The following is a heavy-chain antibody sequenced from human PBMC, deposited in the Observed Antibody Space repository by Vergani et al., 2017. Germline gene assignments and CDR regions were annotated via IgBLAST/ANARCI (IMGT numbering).Heavy chain of an antibody. D-gene: IGHD6-25*01. CDR1: GGSISSGDHC. J-gene: IGHJ6*03. CDR3: SRVDTQVPATSHFYYMDV. Sequence: QVQLQESGPGVVKPSQTLSLTCAVSGGSISSGDHCWTWIRQRPGKGLVWIGNIFYSGTTYDNPSLRSRLTISVDTSQNHFSLKLRSVTAADTAVYYCSRVDTQVPATSHFYYMDVWGKGTTVVVSS. CDR2: IFYSGTT. V-gene: IGHV4-31*11.